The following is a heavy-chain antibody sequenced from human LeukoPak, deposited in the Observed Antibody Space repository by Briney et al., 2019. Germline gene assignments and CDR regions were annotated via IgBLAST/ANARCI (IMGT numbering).Heavy chain of an antibody. CDR3: AKVRSSWYLAGPDY. CDR2: IDYNSDGI. D-gene: IGHD6-13*01. CDR1: GFTFDDFA. J-gene: IGHJ4*02. V-gene: IGHV3-9*01. Sequence: GRSLRLSCAASGFTFDDFAMHWVRQVPGKGLEWVSGIDYNSDGIDYAASVKGRFTISRDNAKNSLYLQMNSLRTEDTALYFCAKVRSSWYLAGPDYWGQGTLVTVSS.